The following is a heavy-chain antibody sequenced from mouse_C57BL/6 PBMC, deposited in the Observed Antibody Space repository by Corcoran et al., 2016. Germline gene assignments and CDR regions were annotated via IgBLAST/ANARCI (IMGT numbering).Heavy chain of an antibody. CDR3: ARSETVAWFAY. Sequence: QVQLQQSGPELVKPGASVKLSFKASGYTFTSYDINWVKQRPGQGLEWIGWIYPRDGSTKYNEKFKGKATLTVDTSSSTAYMELHSLTSEDSAVYFCARSETVAWFAYWGQGTLVTVSA. V-gene: IGHV1-85*01. CDR1: GYTFTSYD. J-gene: IGHJ3*01. CDR2: IYPRDGST.